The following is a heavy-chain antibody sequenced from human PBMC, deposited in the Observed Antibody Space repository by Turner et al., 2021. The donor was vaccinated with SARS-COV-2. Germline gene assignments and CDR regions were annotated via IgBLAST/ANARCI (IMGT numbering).Heavy chain of an antibody. CDR2: IYSGGST. D-gene: IGHD3-16*01. CDR1: GITVSSND. Sequence: EVQLVESGGGLVQPGGSMRLSCAASGITVSSNDMSWVRQAPGKGLEWVSVIYSGGSTFDADSVKGRFTISRDNSKNTLYLQINSLRSEDTAVYYCARDLVSYGMDVWGQGTTVTVSS. CDR3: ARDLVSYGMDV. J-gene: IGHJ6*02. V-gene: IGHV3-66*01.